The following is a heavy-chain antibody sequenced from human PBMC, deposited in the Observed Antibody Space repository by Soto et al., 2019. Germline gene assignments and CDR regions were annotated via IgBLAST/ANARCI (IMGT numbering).Heavy chain of an antibody. CDR1: GFTFSSYS. CDR3: AREQGACSDTCCYPGPYDC. J-gene: IGHJ4*02. CDR2: ITSKSTTI. V-gene: IGHV3-48*02. D-gene: IGHD2-2*01. Sequence: GGSLRLSCAASGFTFSSYSMNWVRQAPGKGLEWISYITSKSTTIKYADSVEGRFTVSRDNAKNSLFLQLNSLRDDDTAVYYCAREQGACSDTCCYPGPYDCWGQGTLVTVSS.